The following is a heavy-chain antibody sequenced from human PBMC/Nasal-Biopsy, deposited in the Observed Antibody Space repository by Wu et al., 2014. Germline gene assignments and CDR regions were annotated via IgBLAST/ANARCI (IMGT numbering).Heavy chain of an antibody. Sequence: TLSLTCTVSGGSIDSNTHLWHWIRQRPGKGLEWIGHISNSGDTHYNASLMSRLTISLDTSKNQFSLKLTSVTAADTAVYYCARGGSGDLFPAAGVFHDMFYHMGVWGKGTTVTISS. D-gene: IGHD6-13*01. CDR3: ARGGSGDLFPAAGVFHDMFYHMGV. V-gene: IGHV4-31*03. CDR2: ISNSGDT. J-gene: IGHJ6*03. CDR1: GGSIDSNTHL.